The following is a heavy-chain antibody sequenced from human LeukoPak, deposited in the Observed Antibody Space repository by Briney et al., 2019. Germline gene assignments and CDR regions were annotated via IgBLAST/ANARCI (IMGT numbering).Heavy chain of an antibody. CDR1: GYSISSGYY. CDR3: ASTIRYCSGGSCYPNWFDP. V-gene: IGHV4-38-2*02. Sequence: SETLSLTCTVSGYSISSGYYWSWIRQPPGKGLEWIRSIYHSGRTYSNPSLKSRVTISVDTSKNQFSLKLSSVTAADTAVYYCASTIRYCSGGSCYPNWFDPWGQGTLVTVSS. D-gene: IGHD2-15*01. CDR2: IYHSGRT. J-gene: IGHJ5*02.